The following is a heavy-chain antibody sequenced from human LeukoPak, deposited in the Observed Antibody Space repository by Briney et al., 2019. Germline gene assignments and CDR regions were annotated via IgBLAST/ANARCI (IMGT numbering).Heavy chain of an antibody. CDR3: ASGWTYGMGV. CDR1: GFSFGSYW. D-gene: IGHD2-15*01. J-gene: IGHJ6*02. V-gene: IGHV3-7*01. Sequence: PGGSLRLSCAASGFSFGSYWMSWVRQAPGQGLEWVANIKQDGREKYYVDSVKGRFTISRDNAKNSLYLQMNSLRAEDTAVYYCASGWTYGMGVWGQGTTVTVSS. CDR2: IKQDGREK.